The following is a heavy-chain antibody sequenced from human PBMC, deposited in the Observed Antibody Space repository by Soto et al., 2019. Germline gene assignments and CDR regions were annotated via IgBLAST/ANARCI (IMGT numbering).Heavy chain of an antibody. CDR3: ARVEKDYYYLCSGSWYPLDN. J-gene: IGHJ4*02. D-gene: IGHD3-22*01. CDR2: ISSSSSYT. Sequence: GGNPGLSCAASEFSFSDYYMCWIRQAPGKGLEWVSYISSSSSYTNYADSVKGRFTISRDNAKNSLYLQMNSLRAEDTAVYYCARVEKDYYYLCSGSWYPLDNWCQGTMVYVSS. CDR1: EFSFSDYY. V-gene: IGHV3-11*06.